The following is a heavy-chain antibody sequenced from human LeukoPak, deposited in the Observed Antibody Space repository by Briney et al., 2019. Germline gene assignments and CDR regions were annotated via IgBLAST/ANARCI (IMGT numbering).Heavy chain of an antibody. V-gene: IGHV3-7*01. CDR2: INQDGTDT. J-gene: IGHJ4*02. CDR1: GFTFSNYW. D-gene: IGHD4-23*01. Sequence: GGSLRLSCAASGFTFSNYWMSWVRQAPGKGLESVANINQDGTDTNYVDSVKGRFTISRDNAKNSVYLQMNGLRAEDTAVYYCARSRWPEDYWGQGTLVTVSS. CDR3: ARSRWPEDY.